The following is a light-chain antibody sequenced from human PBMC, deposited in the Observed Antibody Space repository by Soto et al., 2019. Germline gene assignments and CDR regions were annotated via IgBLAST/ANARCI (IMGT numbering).Light chain of an antibody. CDR3: QQYGSSPKT. CDR1: QSVSSSY. CDR2: GAS. Sequence: IVFTQSPGTLSLSPGERATLSCRASQSVSSSYLAWYQQKPGQAPRLLIYGASSRATDIPDRFSGSGSGTDFTLTISRLEPEDFAVYYCQQYGSSPKTFGQRTKVDI. V-gene: IGKV3-20*01. J-gene: IGKJ1*01.